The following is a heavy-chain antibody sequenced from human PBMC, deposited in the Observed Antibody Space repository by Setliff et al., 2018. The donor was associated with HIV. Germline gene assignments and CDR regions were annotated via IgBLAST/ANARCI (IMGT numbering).Heavy chain of an antibody. V-gene: IGHV4-61*02. J-gene: IGHJ6*03. Sequence: SETLSLTCTVSGGYISSGNYYWSWIRKPAGKGLEWIGRIYSSGSTNYNPSLKSRVTISINTSKNQFSLKLSSVTAADTAVYYCARDRDIVVVPASPQGYYYYMDVWGKGTTVTVSS. CDR1: GGYISSGNYY. CDR3: ARDRDIVVVPASPQGYYYYMDV. D-gene: IGHD2-2*01. CDR2: IYSSGST.